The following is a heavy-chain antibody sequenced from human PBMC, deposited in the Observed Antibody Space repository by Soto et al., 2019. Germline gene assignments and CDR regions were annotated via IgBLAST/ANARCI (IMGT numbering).Heavy chain of an antibody. J-gene: IGHJ6*03. D-gene: IGHD3-10*01. CDR2: IDKVGTDS. V-gene: IGHV3-74*01. Sequence: EVQLVESGGGLVQPGGSLRLSCAASEFTSSGRSVHWVRQAPGTGLVWVSGIDKVGTDSTYADSVRGRFTSSRDNAKNTVYLQMCRLRVSDTAVWYCARGWFGPDVWGKGTTVTVSS. CDR3: ARGWFGPDV. CDR1: EFTSSGRS.